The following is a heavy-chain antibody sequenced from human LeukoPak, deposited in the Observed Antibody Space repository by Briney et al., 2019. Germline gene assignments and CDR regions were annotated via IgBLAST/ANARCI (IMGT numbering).Heavy chain of an antibody. CDR2: IIPIFGTA. D-gene: IGHD3-22*01. Sequence: LVKVSCKASGGTFSSYAISWVRQAPGQGLEWMGGIIPIFGTANYAQKFQGKVTITADESTSTAYMELSSLRSEDTAVYYCVRGWDYDSGGRPTAYVYWGQGTLVTVSS. CDR3: VRGWDYDSGGRPTAYVY. J-gene: IGHJ4*02. CDR1: GGTFSSYA. V-gene: IGHV1-69*13.